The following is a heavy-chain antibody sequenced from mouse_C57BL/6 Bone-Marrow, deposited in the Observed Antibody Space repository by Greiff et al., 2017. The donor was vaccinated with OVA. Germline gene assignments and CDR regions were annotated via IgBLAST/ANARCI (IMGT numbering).Heavy chain of an antibody. Sequence: VKVVESGAELVKPGASVKLSCKASGYTFTSYWMHWVKQRPGQGLEWIGMIHPNSGSTNYNEKFKSNATLTVDKSSSTAYMQLSSLTSEDSAVYYCAREGTMIYFDYWGQGTTLTVSS. CDR3: AREGTMIYFDY. J-gene: IGHJ2*01. CDR2: IHPNSGST. V-gene: IGHV1-64*01. CDR1: GYTFTSYW. D-gene: IGHD2-4*01.